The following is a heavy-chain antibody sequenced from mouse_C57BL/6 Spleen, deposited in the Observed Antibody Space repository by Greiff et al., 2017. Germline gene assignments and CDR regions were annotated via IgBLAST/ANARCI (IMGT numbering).Heavy chain of an antibody. V-gene: IGHV1-52*01. CDR1: GYTFTSYW. CDR2: IDPSDSET. D-gene: IGHD1-1*01. J-gene: IGHJ3*01. Sequence: QVQLQQPGAELVRPGSSVKLSCKASGYTFTSYWMHWVKQRPIQGLEWIGNIDPSDSETHYNQKFKDKATLTVDKSSSTAYMQLSSLTSEDSAVYYCARSTTVVAPGFAYWGQGTLVTVSA. CDR3: ARSTTVVAPGFAY.